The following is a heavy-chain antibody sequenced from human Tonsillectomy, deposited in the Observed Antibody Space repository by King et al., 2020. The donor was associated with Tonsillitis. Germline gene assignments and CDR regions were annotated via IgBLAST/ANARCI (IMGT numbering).Heavy chain of an antibody. D-gene: IGHD5-12*01. CDR1: RYTFSGYY. CDR3: ARPGYSGYDVFGPFDF. CDR2: INPDSGDT. J-gene: IGHJ4*02. V-gene: IGHV1-2*02. Sequence: EQLVQSGAEVKKPGASVKVSCKASRYTFSGYYMHWVRQAPGQGLEWMGWINPDSGDTEYAQQFQGRVTMTRDTSITTGYMELSGLRSDDTAVYYCARPGYSGYDVFGPFDFWGQGTLVTVSS.